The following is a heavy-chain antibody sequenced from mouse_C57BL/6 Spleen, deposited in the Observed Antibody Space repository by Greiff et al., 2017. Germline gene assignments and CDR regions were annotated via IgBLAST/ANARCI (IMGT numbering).Heavy chain of an antibody. J-gene: IGHJ1*03. CDR3: ARGTTVVATDWYFDV. V-gene: IGHV1-55*01. CDR2: IYPGSGST. D-gene: IGHD1-1*01. Sequence: VQLQQPGAELVKPGASVTMSCKASGYTFTGYWITWVKQRPGQGLEWIGDIYPGSGSTNYNEKFKSKATLTVDTSSSTAYMQLSSLTSEDSAVYYCARGTTVVATDWYFDVWGTGTTVTVSS. CDR1: GYTFTGYW.